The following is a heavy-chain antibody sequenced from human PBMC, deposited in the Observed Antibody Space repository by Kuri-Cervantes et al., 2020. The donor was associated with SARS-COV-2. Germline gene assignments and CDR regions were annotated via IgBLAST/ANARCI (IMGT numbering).Heavy chain of an antibody. CDR2: ISYDGSNK. CDR3: ARQLALDPFDY. J-gene: IGHJ4*02. CDR1: GFTFSSYA. Sequence: GGSLRLSCAASGFTFSSYAMHWVRQAPGKGLEWVAVISYDGSNKYYADSVKGRFTISSDNSKNTLYLQMNSLRAEDTAVYYCARQLALDPFDYWGQGTLVTVSS. V-gene: IGHV3-30-3*01. D-gene: IGHD6-6*01.